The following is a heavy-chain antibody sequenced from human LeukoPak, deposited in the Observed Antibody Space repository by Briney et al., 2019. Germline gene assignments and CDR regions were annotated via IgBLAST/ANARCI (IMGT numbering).Heavy chain of an antibody. V-gene: IGHV1-69*05. CDR1: GGTFSSYA. CDR2: IIPIFGTA. Sequence: ASVKVSCKASGGTFSSYAISWVRQAPGQGLEWMGGIIPIFGTANYAQKFQGRVTITTDESTSTAYMELSSLRSDDTAVYYCARVDIAVANFGMDVWGQGTTVTVSS. D-gene: IGHD6-19*01. CDR3: ARVDIAVANFGMDV. J-gene: IGHJ6*02.